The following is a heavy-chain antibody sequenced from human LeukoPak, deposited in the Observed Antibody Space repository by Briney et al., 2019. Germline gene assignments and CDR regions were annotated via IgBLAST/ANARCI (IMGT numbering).Heavy chain of an antibody. CDR1: GFSVSSNY. CDR2: IYSGGST. CDR3: ARGLFLSGYLDAFDI. D-gene: IGHD3-22*01. V-gene: IGHV3-66*01. Sequence: GGSLRLSCAASGFSVSSNYMSWVRQAPGKGLEWVSLIYSGGSTYYADSVKGRFTISRDNSKNTLYLQMNSLRVEDTAVYYCARGLFLSGYLDAFDIWGQGTVVTVSS. J-gene: IGHJ3*02.